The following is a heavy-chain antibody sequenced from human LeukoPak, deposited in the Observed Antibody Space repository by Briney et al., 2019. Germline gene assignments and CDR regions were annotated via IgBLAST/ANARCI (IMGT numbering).Heavy chain of an antibody. J-gene: IGHJ6*03. Sequence: GAPVKVSCKASGFTFTSYYMHWVRQAPGQGLEWMGIINPSGGSTSYAQKFQGRVTMTRDMSTSTDYMELSSLRSEDTAVYYCARASGYSYTYYYYYMDVWGKGTTVTVSS. CDR1: GFTFTSYY. D-gene: IGHD5-18*01. V-gene: IGHV1-46*01. CDR3: ARASGYSYTYYYYYMDV. CDR2: INPSGGST.